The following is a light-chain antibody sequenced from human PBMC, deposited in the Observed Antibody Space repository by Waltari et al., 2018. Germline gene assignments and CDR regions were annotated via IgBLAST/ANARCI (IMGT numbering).Light chain of an antibody. CDR1: ASNIGNYV. CDR3: AAWDDSLNGRWV. Sequence: QSVLTQPPSASGTPGQGVTISCSGGASNIGNYVVNWYQPVPGKAPKLLIYGSERRPAGVPDRLSGSKSGTSASLAISGLQSEDEAEYYCAAWDDSLNGRWVFGGGTKVTVL. V-gene: IGLV1-44*01. J-gene: IGLJ3*02. CDR2: GSE.